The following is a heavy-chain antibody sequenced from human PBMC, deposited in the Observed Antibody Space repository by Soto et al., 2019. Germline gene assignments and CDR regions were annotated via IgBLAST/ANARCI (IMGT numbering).Heavy chain of an antibody. CDR1: VYSFAGYW. CDR3: GRKLYDSEAGAYFQYYFDS. Sequence: GESLKFSCKGPVYSFAGYWITWVRQKPGKGLEWMGRIDPSDSQTYYSPSFRGHVTISVTKSITTVFLQWSSLRASDTAMYYCGRKLYDSEAGAYFQYYFDSWGQGTPVTVSS. D-gene: IGHD3-16*01. CDR2: IDPSDSQT. J-gene: IGHJ4*02. V-gene: IGHV5-10-1*01.